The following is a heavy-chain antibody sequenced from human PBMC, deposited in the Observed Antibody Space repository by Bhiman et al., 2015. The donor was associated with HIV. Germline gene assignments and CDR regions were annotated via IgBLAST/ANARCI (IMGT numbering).Heavy chain of an antibody. CDR3: AREFTGYSSSNFDY. CDR1: GFTFSSFE. Sequence: EVQLVESGGDLVQPGGSLRLSCAASGFTFSSFEMNWVRQAPGKGLEWVSYISGSGNTIYYADSVKGRFTLSRDNAKNSLYLQMNSLGAEDTAVYYCAREFTGYSSSNFDYWGQGTLVTVSS. J-gene: IGHJ4*02. V-gene: IGHV3-48*03. D-gene: IGHD6-13*01. CDR2: ISGSGNTI.